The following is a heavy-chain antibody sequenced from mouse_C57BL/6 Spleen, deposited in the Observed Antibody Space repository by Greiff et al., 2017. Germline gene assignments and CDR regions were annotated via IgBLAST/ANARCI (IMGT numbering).Heavy chain of an antibody. Sequence: EVQRVESGEGLVKPGGSLKLSCAASGFTFSSYAMSWVRQTPEKRLEWVAYISSGGDYIYYADTVQGRFTISRDNARNTLYLQLSSLKSEDTAMXYCTREPNYYGSSYWYFDVWGTGTTVTVSS. D-gene: IGHD1-1*01. CDR2: ISSGGDYI. CDR1: GFTFSSYA. CDR3: TREPNYYGSSYWYFDV. J-gene: IGHJ1*03. V-gene: IGHV5-9-1*02.